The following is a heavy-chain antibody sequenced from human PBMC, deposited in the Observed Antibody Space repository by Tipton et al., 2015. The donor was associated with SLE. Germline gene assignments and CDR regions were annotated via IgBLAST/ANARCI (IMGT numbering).Heavy chain of an antibody. Sequence: TLSLTCTVSGGSISTGAYYWGWIRQPPGKGMEWIGSMHHGGGTFCSPSLKSRVTISLDTPMNQFSLKLSSVTAADTAVYYCARDARYSSRRDFDSWGQGTLVTVSS. V-gene: IGHV4-39*07. CDR1: GGSISTGAYY. CDR2: MHHGGGT. J-gene: IGHJ4*02. CDR3: ARDARYSSRRDFDS. D-gene: IGHD6-13*01.